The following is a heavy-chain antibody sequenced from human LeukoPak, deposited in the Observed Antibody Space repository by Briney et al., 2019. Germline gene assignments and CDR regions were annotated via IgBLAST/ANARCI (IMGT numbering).Heavy chain of an antibody. V-gene: IGHV3-33*08. CDR3: ARDSGYYTSSSGNWFDP. CDR1: GFYFSNAW. D-gene: IGHD6-6*01. CDR2: ILYDGSNK. Sequence: PGGSLRLSCAASGFYFSNAWMSWVRQAPGKGLEWVAVILYDGSNKYYGDSVKGRFTISRDNSENTLYLQMNSLRAEDTAVYYCARDSGYYTSSSGNWFDPWGQGTLVTVSS. J-gene: IGHJ5*02.